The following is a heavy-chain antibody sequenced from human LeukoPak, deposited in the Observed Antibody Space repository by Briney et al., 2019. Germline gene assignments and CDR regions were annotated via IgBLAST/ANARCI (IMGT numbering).Heavy chain of an antibody. J-gene: IGHJ6*03. Sequence: PSETLSLTCTVSGGAISNYYWSWIRQPPGKGLEWIAYIFYSGSTNYNPSLKSRVTISVDTSKNQFSLKLSSVTAADTAVYYCARDNSYGSDLNFYYYYMDVWGKGTTVTVSS. CDR1: GGAISNYY. D-gene: IGHD5-18*01. V-gene: IGHV4-59*12. CDR2: IFYSGST. CDR3: ARDNSYGSDLNFYYYYMDV.